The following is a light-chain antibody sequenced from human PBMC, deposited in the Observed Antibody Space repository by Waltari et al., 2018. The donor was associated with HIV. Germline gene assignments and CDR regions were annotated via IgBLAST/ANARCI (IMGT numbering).Light chain of an antibody. J-gene: IGLJ3*02. Sequence: QSVLTQPLSASGTPGQRVAIPCSGSSSTIGSNTVTWYRQLPGTAPKLLIYSNNQRTSGVPDRFSGSNSGTSASLAISGLQSDYEADYYCETGDDSLNGWVFGGGTKLTVL. V-gene: IGLV1-44*01. CDR1: SSTIGSNT. CDR3: ETGDDSLNGWV. CDR2: SNN.